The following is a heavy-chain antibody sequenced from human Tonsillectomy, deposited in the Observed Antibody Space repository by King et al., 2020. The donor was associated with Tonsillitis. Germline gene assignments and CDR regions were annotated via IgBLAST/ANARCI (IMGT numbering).Heavy chain of an antibody. D-gene: IGHD2-21*01. Sequence: QLVQSGAEVKKPGASVKVSCQTSGYTFTDSYIHWMRQAPGHGPEWLGWINPANGGTNCAQKFQDRVTMTGETSISTAYLDLSRLTSDDTAVYYCAREGEAHLLPDSWGQGTLVTVSS. V-gene: IGHV1-2*02. CDR1: GYTFTDSY. CDR3: AREGEAHLLPDS. CDR2: INPANGGT. J-gene: IGHJ4*02.